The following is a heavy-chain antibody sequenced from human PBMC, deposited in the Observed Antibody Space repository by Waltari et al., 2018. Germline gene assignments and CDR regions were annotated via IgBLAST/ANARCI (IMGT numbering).Heavy chain of an antibody. V-gene: IGHV3-73*01. J-gene: IGHJ4*02. CDR3: TRRSSDDSSGYWAS. D-gene: IGHD3-22*01. Sequence: EVQLVESGGGLVQPGGSLKLSCAASGFTFSCSAMHWVRQASGKGLEWVGRIRSKANSYATAYAASVKGRFTISRDDSKNTAYLQMNSLKTEDTAVYYCTRRSSDDSSGYWASWGQGTLVTVSS. CDR1: GFTFSCSA. CDR2: IRSKANSYAT.